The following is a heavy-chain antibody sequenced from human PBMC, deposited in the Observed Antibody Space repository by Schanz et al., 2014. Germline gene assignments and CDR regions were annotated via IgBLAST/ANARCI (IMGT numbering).Heavy chain of an antibody. CDR1: GGSISSFY. V-gene: IGHV4-4*07. CDR3: ARGGYCSRTSCYFKGGWFDP. J-gene: IGHJ5*02. Sequence: QVQLQESGPGLVKPSETLSLTCTVSGGSISSFYWSWIRQPAGKGLEWIGRIYTNGSTKYNPSLKGRVPMSVDTSKSQFSRKLSSVTAADTAVYYCARGGYCSRTSCYFKGGWFDPWGQGTLVTVSS. D-gene: IGHD2-2*01. CDR2: IYTNGST.